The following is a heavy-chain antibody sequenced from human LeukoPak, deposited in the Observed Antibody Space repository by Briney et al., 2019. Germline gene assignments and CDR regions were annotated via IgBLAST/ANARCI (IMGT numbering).Heavy chain of an antibody. D-gene: IGHD2-15*01. J-gene: IGHJ4*02. CDR3: ARGQVHCSGGRCSYFDY. CDR2: INHSGST. CDR1: GGSFSGYY. V-gene: IGHV4-34*01. Sequence: SETLSLTCAVYGGSFSGYYWSWIRQPPGKGLEWIGEINHSGSTNYNPSLKSRVTISVDTSKNQFSLKLSSVTAADTAVYYCARGQVHCSGGRCSYFDYWGQGTLVTVSS.